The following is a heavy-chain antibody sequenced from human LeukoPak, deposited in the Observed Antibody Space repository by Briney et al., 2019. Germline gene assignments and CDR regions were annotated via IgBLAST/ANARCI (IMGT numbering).Heavy chain of an antibody. CDR3: ARGYCSGGSCYSHFDY. V-gene: IGHV4-34*01. J-gene: IGHJ4*02. CDR1: GGSFSGYY. D-gene: IGHD2-15*01. CDR2: INHSGST. Sequence: SETLSLTCAVYGGSFSGYYWSWIRQPPGKGLEWIGEINHSGSTNYNPSLKSRVTISVDTSTNQFSLKLSSVAAADTAVYYCARGYCSGGSCYSHFDYWGQGTLVTVSS.